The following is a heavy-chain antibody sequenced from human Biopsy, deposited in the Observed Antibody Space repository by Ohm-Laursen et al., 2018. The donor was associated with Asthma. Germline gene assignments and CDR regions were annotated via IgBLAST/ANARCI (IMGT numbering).Heavy chain of an antibody. D-gene: IGHD5-12*01. CDR3: AKRRGYSGHDNDY. Sequence: SLRLSCAASGFMFRSFGMHWVRQAPGKGLEWVAVISYDGNHKFYEDSVKGRFTVSRDNSKNTLYLQMNSLRTEDTAVYYCAKRRGYSGHDNDYWGQGTLVIVSS. CDR2: ISYDGNHK. V-gene: IGHV3-30*18. J-gene: IGHJ4*02. CDR1: GFMFRSFG.